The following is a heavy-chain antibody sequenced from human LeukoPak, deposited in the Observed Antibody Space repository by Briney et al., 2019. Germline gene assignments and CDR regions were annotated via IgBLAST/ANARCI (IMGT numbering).Heavy chain of an antibody. Sequence: PGGSLRVSCAASGFTFSSYWMHWVRQVPGKGLVWVSRINSDGSSTSYADSVKGRFTISGDNAKNTLYLQMNSLRAEDTAVYYCARDMFDWLFEDLEIGVYFDYWGQGTLVTVSS. CDR2: INSDGSST. CDR1: GFTFSSYW. CDR3: ARDMFDWLFEDLEIGVYFDY. V-gene: IGHV3-74*01. J-gene: IGHJ4*02. D-gene: IGHD3-9*01.